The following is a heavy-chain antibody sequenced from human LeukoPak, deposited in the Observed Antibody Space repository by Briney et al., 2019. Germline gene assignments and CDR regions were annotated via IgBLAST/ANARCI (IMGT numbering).Heavy chain of an antibody. CDR2: IYPGDSDT. D-gene: IGHD5-18*01. CDR1: GYSFTSYW. Sequence: GESLKISCKGSGYSFTSYWIGCVRHMPGKGLEWMGIIYPGDSDTRYSPSFQGQVTISADKPISTAYLQWSSQKAADTAAYYCASSGYGYGDYWGQGTLVTVSS. J-gene: IGHJ4*02. V-gene: IGHV5-51*01. CDR3: ASSGYGYGDY.